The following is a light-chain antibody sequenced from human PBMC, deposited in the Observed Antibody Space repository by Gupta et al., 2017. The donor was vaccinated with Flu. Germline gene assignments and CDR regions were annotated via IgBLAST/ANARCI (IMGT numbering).Light chain of an antibody. Sequence: QSALTQPASVSGSPGQSIDISCTGTSSDIGGYSSVPWYQLRPGKVPKLILFEVSNRPSGISHRFSGSKSGNTASLTISGLQTGDEGLYYCSSFTSNNIHVVFGGGTNVTVL. J-gene: IGLJ2*01. CDR1: SSDIGGYSS. CDR2: EVS. CDR3: SSFTSNNIHVV. V-gene: IGLV2-14*01.